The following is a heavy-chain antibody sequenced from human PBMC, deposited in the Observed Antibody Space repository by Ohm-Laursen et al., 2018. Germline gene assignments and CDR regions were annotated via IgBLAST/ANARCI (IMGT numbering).Heavy chain of an antibody. CDR1: GGSISSYY. D-gene: IGHD3-10*01. CDR2: IHYSGNT. CDR3: ARQRSGSTGMDV. V-gene: IGHV4-59*08. J-gene: IGHJ6*02. Sequence: SETLSLTCTVSGGSISSYYWSWIRQPPGKGLEWIGYIHYSGNTNYNPFLKSRVTISVDTSKTQFSLKLSSVTAADTAVYYCARQRSGSTGMDVWGQGTTVIVSS.